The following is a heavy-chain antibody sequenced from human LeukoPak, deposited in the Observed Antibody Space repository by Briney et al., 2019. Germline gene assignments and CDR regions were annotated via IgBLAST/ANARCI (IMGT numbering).Heavy chain of an antibody. CDR3: AVGGVYLRGGAEAFDI. Sequence: SETLSLTCAVSGGSISSSNWWSWVRQPPGKGLEWFGEIYHSGSTNYNPSLKSRVTISVDKSKNQFSLKLSSVTAADTAVYYCAVGGVYLRGGAEAFDIWGQGTMVTVSS. CDR2: IYHSGST. D-gene: IGHD3-10*01. V-gene: IGHV4-4*02. J-gene: IGHJ3*02. CDR1: GGSISSSNW.